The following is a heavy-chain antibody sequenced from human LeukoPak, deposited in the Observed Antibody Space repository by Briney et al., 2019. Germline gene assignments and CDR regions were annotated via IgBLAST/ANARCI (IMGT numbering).Heavy chain of an antibody. D-gene: IGHD1-7*01. J-gene: IGHJ6*02. CDR2: IYYSGST. CDR3: ARDRHAGTTSWSRYYYGMDV. CDR1: GGSISSYY. Sequence: SETLSLTCTVSGGSISSYYWSWIRQPPGKGLEWIGYIYYSGSTNYNPSLTSRVTISVDTSKNQFSLNLSSVTAAHTPVYYCARDRHAGTTSWSRYYYGMDVWGQGTTVTVSS. V-gene: IGHV4-59*01.